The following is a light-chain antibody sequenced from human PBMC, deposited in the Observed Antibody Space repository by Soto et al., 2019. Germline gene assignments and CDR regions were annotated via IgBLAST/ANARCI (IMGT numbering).Light chain of an antibody. J-gene: IGKJ2*01. CDR2: GAS. Sequence: EIVMTQSPASLSVSPGDGATLSCRASQSVASNVAWYQQTPGQGPRLRIHGASTRAVGVPARFSGSGSGTDFPRTISSLQSEDFAVDYCQQYHNWPPQYTFVQGTKLQIK. CDR3: QQYHNWPPQYT. V-gene: IGKV3-15*01. CDR1: QSVASN.